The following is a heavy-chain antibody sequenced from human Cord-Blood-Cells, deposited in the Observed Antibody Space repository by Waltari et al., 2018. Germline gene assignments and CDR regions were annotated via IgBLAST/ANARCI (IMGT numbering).Heavy chain of an antibody. CDR2: IYSGGST. V-gene: IGHV3-53*01. CDR3: ARGGGGSGMNAFDI. Sequence: EVQLVESGGGLIQPGGSLRLSCAASGFTVSSNYMSWVRQAPGKGLEWVSVIYSGGSTYYADSGKGRFPISRDNSKNTLYLQMNSRRAEDTAVYYGARGGGGSGMNAFDIWGQGTMVTVSS. CDR1: GFTVSSNY. J-gene: IGHJ3*02. D-gene: IGHD3-16*01.